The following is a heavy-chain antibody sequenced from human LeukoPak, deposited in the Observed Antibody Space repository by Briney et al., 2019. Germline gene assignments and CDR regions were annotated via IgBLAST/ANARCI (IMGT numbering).Heavy chain of an antibody. CDR3: ARGSTGTTFLGLFVAFDI. D-gene: IGHD1-1*01. J-gene: IGHJ3*02. Sequence: SVNVSCKASGGTFSSYAISWVRQAPGQGLEWMGGIIPIFGTANYAQKFQGRVTITADESTSTAYMALSSLRSEDTAVYYCARGSTGTTFLGLFVAFDIWGQGTMVTVSS. V-gene: IGHV1-69*13. CDR2: IIPIFGTA. CDR1: GGTFSSYA.